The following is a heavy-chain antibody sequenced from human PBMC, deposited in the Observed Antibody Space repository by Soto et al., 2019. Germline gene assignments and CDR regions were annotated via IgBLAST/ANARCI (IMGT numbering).Heavy chain of an antibody. V-gene: IGHV4-34*01. CDR1: GGSFSGYY. CDR2: INHSGST. CDR3: ASADIVASASGY. D-gene: IGHD5-12*01. J-gene: IGHJ4*02. Sequence: PSETLSLTCAVYGGSFSGYYWSWIRQPPGKGLEWIGEINHSGSTNYNPSLKSRVTISVDTSKNQFSLKLSSVTAADTAVYYCASADIVASASGYWGQGTLVTVSS.